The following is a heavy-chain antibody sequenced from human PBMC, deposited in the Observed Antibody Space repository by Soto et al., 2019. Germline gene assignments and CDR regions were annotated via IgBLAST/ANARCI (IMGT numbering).Heavy chain of an antibody. J-gene: IGHJ4*02. Sequence: SETLSLTCAVSGGSISSGGYYWSWIRQHPGKGLEWIGCIHYTGNTYYNPSLNSRITLSVDTSKNQVSLKLSAVTAADTAVYFCARDLYSTGYYYSDFWGQGTLVTRLL. D-gene: IGHD3-22*01. CDR2: IHYTGNT. CDR1: GGSISSGGYY. V-gene: IGHV4-31*11. CDR3: ARDLYSTGYYYSDF.